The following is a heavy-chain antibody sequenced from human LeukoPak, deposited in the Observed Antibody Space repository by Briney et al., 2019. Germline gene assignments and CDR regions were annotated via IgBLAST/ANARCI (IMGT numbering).Heavy chain of an antibody. V-gene: IGHV3-9*01. CDR2: ISWNSGSI. CDR3: AKDIVVVITYPDY. D-gene: IGHD3-22*01. J-gene: IGHJ4*02. Sequence: GRSLRLSCAASGFTFDDYAMLWVRQAPGKGLEWVSGISWNSGSIGYADSVKGRFTISRDNAKNSLYLQMNSLRAEDTALYYCAKDIVVVITYPDYWGQGTLVTVSS. CDR1: GFTFDDYA.